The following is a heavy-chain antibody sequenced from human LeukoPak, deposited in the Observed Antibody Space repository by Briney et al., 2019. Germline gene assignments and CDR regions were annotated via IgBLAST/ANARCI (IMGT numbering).Heavy chain of an antibody. CDR2: IKPDGSEK. D-gene: IGHD1-26*01. Sequence: GGSLRLSCAASGFTFSTYWMSWVRQAPGKGLQWVVNIKPDGSEKYYVDSVKGRFTISRDNAKNSVDLQMNSLRVEDTAVYYCARGQSWAFEFWGQGTLVTVSS. V-gene: IGHV3-7*05. CDR3: ARGQSWAFEF. J-gene: IGHJ4*02. CDR1: GFTFSTYW.